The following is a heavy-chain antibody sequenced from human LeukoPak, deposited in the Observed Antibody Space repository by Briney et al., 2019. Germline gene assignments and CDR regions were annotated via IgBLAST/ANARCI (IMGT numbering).Heavy chain of an antibody. D-gene: IGHD4/OR15-4a*01. CDR1: GFTFSGSG. CDR3: ARSWTMAQNLDC. Sequence: PGESLRLSCAASGFTFSGSGMHWVRQAPGKGLEWVSIIYSGGSTFYADSVKGRFTISRDNSKNTLYLQMNSLRAEDTAVYYCARSWTMAQNLDCWGQGTLVTASS. J-gene: IGHJ4*02. CDR2: IYSGGST. V-gene: IGHV3-53*01.